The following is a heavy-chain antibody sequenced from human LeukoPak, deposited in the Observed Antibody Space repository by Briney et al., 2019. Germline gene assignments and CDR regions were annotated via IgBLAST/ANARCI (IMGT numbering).Heavy chain of an antibody. CDR1: GYTFTGYY. V-gene: IGHV1-2*02. J-gene: IGHJ4*02. CDR3: ASGVNGDYVRRIDY. D-gene: IGHD4-17*01. Sequence: ASVKVSRKASGYTFTGYYMHWVRQAPGQGLEWMGWINPNSGGTNYAQKFQGRVTMTRDTSISTAYMELSRLRSDDTAVYYCASGVNGDYVRRIDYWGQGTLVTVSS. CDR2: INPNSGGT.